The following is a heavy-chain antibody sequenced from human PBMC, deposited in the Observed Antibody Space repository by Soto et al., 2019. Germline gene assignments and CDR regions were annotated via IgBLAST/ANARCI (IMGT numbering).Heavy chain of an antibody. J-gene: IGHJ4*02. D-gene: IGHD1-26*01. CDR3: AHAVGSWGRYYFDS. V-gene: IGHV3-23*01. Sequence: GGSLTLSCAASGFTLSSYAMNWVRQAPEKGLEWVSAISGSGGGTYYADSVEGRFTITKDTSKNQVVLTMTNMDPVDTATYYCAHAVGSWGRYYFDSWGQGTLVTVSS. CDR2: ISGSGGGT. CDR1: GFTLSSYA.